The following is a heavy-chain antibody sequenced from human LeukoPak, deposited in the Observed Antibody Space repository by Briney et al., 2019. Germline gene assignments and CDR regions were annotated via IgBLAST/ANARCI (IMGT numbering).Heavy chain of an antibody. CDR3: ARVRVAARPFNWFDP. CDR2: IYYSGSI. Sequence: SETLSLTRTVSGGSISSSSYYWGWIRQPPGKGLEWIGSIYYSGSIYYNPPLKSRVTISVDTSKNQFSLKLSSVTAADTAMYYCARVRVAARPFNWFDPWGQGTRITVSS. J-gene: IGHJ5*02. D-gene: IGHD6-6*01. CDR1: GGSISSSSYY. V-gene: IGHV4-39*07.